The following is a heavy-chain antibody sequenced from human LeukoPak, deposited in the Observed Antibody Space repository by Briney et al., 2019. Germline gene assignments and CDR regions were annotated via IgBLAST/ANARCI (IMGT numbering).Heavy chain of an antibody. D-gene: IGHD3-10*01. J-gene: IGHJ4*02. CDR3: ARRLLPSSGNSYFDY. CDR1: GGSFSGYY. V-gene: IGHV4-34*01. Sequence: SETLSLTCAVYGGSFSGYYWSWIRQPPGKGLEWIGEINHSGSTNYNPSLKSRVTISVDTSMNQFSLKLSSVTAADTAVYYCARRLLPSSGNSYFDYWGQGTLVTVSS. CDR2: INHSGST.